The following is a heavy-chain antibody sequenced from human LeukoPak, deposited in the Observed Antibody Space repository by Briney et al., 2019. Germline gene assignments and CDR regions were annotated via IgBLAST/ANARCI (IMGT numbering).Heavy chain of an antibody. CDR1: GFTFEDYG. CDR3: ARAGSILWFGEFDY. V-gene: IGHV3-20*01. CDR2: INWNGGST. J-gene: IGHJ4*02. Sequence: GGSLRLSCAASGFTFEDYGMSGVRQAPGKGLEWVTGINWNGGSTGYADSVKGRFTICRDNAKNSLYLQMNSLRAEDTALYHCARAGSILWFGEFDYWGQGTLVTVSS. D-gene: IGHD3-10*01.